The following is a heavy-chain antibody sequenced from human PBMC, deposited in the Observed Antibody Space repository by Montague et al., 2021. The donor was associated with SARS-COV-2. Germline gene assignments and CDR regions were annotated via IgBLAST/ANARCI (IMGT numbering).Heavy chain of an antibody. J-gene: IGHJ6*02. V-gene: IGHV4-59*08. Sequence: SETLSLTCNVYGFTISNYHWRWIRPSTGKGLESIGHIHHNGHNNYKPSLQSRVTMSVDTSKNQVSLKLTSVTAADTAVYYCARHDNSGTYPMDVWGQGTTVSVAS. D-gene: IGHD3-10*01. CDR3: ARHDNSGTYPMDV. CDR1: GFTISNYH. CDR2: IHHNGHN.